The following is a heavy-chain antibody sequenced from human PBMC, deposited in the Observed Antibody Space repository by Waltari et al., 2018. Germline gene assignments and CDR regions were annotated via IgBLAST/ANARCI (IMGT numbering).Heavy chain of an antibody. V-gene: IGHV4-59*01. Sequence: QVQLQESGPGLVKPSETLPLTCTVSGGSISSYYWSWIRQPPGKGLEWIGYIYYSGSTNYNPSLKSRVTISVDTSKNQFSLKLSSVTAADTAVYYCARGVYYGSGSYYNWFDPWGQGTLVTVSS. CDR2: IYYSGST. CDR3: ARGVYYGSGSYYNWFDP. J-gene: IGHJ5*02. CDR1: GGSISSYY. D-gene: IGHD3-10*01.